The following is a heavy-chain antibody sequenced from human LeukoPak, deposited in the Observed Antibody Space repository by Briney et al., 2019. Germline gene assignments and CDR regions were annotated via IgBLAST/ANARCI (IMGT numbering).Heavy chain of an antibody. CDR1: GLTFSPYA. Sequence: AGGSLRLSCAASGLTFSPYAMNWVRQAPGKGLEWVSSISGSGGSTYYADSVKGRFTISRDNSKNTMYLQMNSLRAEDTAIYYCASQRGYYGSSENWGQGTLVTVSS. CDR3: ASQRGYYGSSEN. J-gene: IGHJ4*02. V-gene: IGHV3-23*01. D-gene: IGHD3-22*01. CDR2: ISGSGGST.